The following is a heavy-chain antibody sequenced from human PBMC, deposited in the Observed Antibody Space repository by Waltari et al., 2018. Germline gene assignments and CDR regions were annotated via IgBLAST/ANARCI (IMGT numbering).Heavy chain of an antibody. J-gene: IGHJ5*02. V-gene: IGHV4-39*07. CDR2: IYYSGST. Sequence: WGWIRQPPGKGLEWIGSIYYSGSTYYNPSLKSRVTISVDTSKNQFSLKLSSVTAADTAVYYCARHIVVVPAAMPGWFDPWGQGTLVTVSS. CDR3: ARHIVVVPAAMPGWFDP. D-gene: IGHD2-2*01.